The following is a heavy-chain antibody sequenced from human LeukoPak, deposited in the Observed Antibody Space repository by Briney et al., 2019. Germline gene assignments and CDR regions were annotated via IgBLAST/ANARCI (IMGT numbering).Heavy chain of an antibody. CDR3: ARGNNYYYGMDV. CDR1: GYTFTSYG. J-gene: IGHJ6*02. CDR2: ISANNGNT. Sequence: ASVKVSCKASGYTFTSYGISWVRPAPGQGLEWMGWISANNGNTNYAQKLQGRVTMTTDTSTSTAYMELRSLRFDDTAVYYCARGNNYYYGMDVWGQGTTVTVSS. D-gene: IGHD4-11*01. V-gene: IGHV1-18*01.